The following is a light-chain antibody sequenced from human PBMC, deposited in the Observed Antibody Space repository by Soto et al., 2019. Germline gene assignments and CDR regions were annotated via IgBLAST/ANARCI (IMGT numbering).Light chain of an antibody. CDR3: QQYMNYAT. J-gene: IGKJ1*01. V-gene: IGKV1-5*01. CDR1: QSISTW. Sequence: DNQMTQSPSTLSAYVGDRVTFTCRASQSISTWLAWYQQKPGKAPKLLIYDASSLQSDVPSRFSGSGSGTEFTLTISALQTDDFASYYCQQYMNYATFGQGTKVEIK. CDR2: DAS.